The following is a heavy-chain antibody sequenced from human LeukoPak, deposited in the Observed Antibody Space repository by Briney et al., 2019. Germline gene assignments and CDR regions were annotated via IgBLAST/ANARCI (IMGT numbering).Heavy chain of an antibody. V-gene: IGHV3-23*01. CDR3: AKDWSSTSCYIT. Sequence: GKSLRLSCATSGFTFDDYGMHWVRQPPGKGLEWVSAISGSGGSTYYADSVKGRFTISRDNSKNTLYLQMNSLRAEDTAVYYCAKDWSSTSCYITWGQGTLVTVSS. CDR1: GFTFDDYG. J-gene: IGHJ4*02. CDR2: ISGSGGST. D-gene: IGHD2-2*01.